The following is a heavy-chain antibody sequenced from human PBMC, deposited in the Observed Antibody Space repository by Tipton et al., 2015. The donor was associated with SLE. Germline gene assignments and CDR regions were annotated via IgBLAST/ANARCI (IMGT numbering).Heavy chain of an antibody. J-gene: IGHJ6*03. CDR1: ADSFTHYH. V-gene: IGHV4-59*12. Sequence: TLSLTCTVSADSFTHYHWSWIRQSPGKGLEWIGYVYFDGSTNYNPSLKSRVTISVDTSKNQFSLKLSSVTAADTAVYYCAREPVYYYYYMDVWGKGTTVTVSS. CDR3: AREPVYYYYYMDV. CDR2: VYFDGST.